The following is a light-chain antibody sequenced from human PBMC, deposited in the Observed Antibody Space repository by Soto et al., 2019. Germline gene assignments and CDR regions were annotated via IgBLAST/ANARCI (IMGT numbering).Light chain of an antibody. CDR2: EVS. V-gene: IGLV2-14*01. J-gene: IGLJ1*01. Sequence: QSVLTQPAPVSGSPGQSITISCTGTSSDVGGYNYVSWYQHHPGKAPKRMIYEVSNRPSGVSNRFSGSKSGNTASLTISGLQAEDAADYYCSSYTSSNTLYVFGTGTKVTVL. CDR1: SSDVGGYNY. CDR3: SSYTSSNTLYV.